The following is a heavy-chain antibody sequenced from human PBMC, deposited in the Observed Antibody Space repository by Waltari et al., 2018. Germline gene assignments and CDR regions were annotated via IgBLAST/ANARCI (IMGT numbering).Heavy chain of an antibody. CDR3: VRHCFALVGSCNWFDP. J-gene: IGHJ5*02. V-gene: IGHV4-39*01. Sequence: QLQLQESGPGLVKPSETLSLTFIVAGGSITNSIYYWAWVRQPPGKGLGLLGAIFHTGSTYYTPSLKSRVSISVDTSNNHFSLKLTSVTAADAAVYYCVRHCFALVGSCNWFDPWGQGTLVTVSS. D-gene: IGHD2-21*01. CDR1: GGSITNSIYY. CDR2: IFHTGST.